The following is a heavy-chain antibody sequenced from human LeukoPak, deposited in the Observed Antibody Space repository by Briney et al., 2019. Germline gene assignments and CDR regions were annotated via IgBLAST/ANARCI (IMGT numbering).Heavy chain of an antibody. CDR2: ISSGSVTI. CDR1: GFTFSSYS. D-gene: IGHD6-13*01. V-gene: IGHV3-48*02. J-gene: IGHJ4*02. Sequence: PGGSLRLSCAASGFTFSSYSMNWVRQAPGKGLEWVSYISSGSVTIYYADSVKGRLTISRDNAKNSLYLQMNSLRDEDTAVYYCARDPRAGSWYYFDYWGQGTLVTVSS. CDR3: ARDPRAGSWYYFDY.